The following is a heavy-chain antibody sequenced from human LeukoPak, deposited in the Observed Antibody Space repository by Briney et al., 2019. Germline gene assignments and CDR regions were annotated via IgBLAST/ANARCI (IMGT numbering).Heavy chain of an antibody. CDR3: TTEPT. Sequence: GGSLRLSCAASGFTFSNAWMSWVRQAPGKGLEWVGRIKSKTAGGTADYATSVQGRFTISRDDSKNTLYLQMYSLKNDDTGVYYCTTEPTWGQGTLVTVSS. CDR2: IKSKTAGGTA. CDR1: GFTFSNAW. J-gene: IGHJ5*02. V-gene: IGHV3-15*01.